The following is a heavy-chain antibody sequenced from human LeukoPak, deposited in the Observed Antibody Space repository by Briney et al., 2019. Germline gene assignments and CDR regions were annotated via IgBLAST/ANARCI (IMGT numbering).Heavy chain of an antibody. V-gene: IGHV3-21*01. J-gene: IGHJ3*02. Sequence: GGSLRLSCAASGFTFSSYSMNWVRQAPGKGLEWVSSISSSSSYIYYADSVKGRSTISRDNAKNSLYLQMNSLRAEDTAVYYCARRPVGYDAFDIWGQGTMVTVSS. D-gene: IGHD4-23*01. CDR3: ARRPVGYDAFDI. CDR1: GFTFSSYS. CDR2: ISSSSSYI.